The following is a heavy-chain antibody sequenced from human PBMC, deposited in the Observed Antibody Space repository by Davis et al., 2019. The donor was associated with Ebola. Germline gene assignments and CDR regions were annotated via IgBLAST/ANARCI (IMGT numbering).Heavy chain of an antibody. J-gene: IGHJ4*02. CDR2: ISSSSSYI. CDR1: GFTFSSYS. V-gene: IGHV3-21*01. Sequence: GGSLRLSCAASGFTFSSYSMNWVRQAPGKGLEWVSSISSSSSYIYYADSVKGRFTISRDNAKNTLYLQMNSLRAEDTAVYYCAVKGYDSSIDYWGQGTLVTVSS. D-gene: IGHD5-12*01. CDR3: AVKGYDSSIDY.